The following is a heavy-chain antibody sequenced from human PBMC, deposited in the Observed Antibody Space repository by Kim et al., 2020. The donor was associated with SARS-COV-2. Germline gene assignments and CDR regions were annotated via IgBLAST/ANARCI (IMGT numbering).Heavy chain of an antibody. J-gene: IGHJ4*02. Sequence: SETLSLTCAVYGGSFSGYYWSWIRQPPGKGLEWIGEINHSGITNYNPSLKSRVTISVDTYKNQFSLKLRAVTAADTAVYYGVRGRRDCSGGSCYSPRVVYLDSWGQGTLDTASS. D-gene: IGHD2-15*01. CDR1: GGSFSGYY. V-gene: IGHV4-34*01. CDR2: INHSGIT. CDR3: VRGRRDCSGGSCYSPRVVYLDS.